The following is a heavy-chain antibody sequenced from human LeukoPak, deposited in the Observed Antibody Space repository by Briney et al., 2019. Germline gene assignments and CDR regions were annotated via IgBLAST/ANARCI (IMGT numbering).Heavy chain of an antibody. CDR2: IYSGDIT. Sequence: PGGSLRLSCAASGFTVNNNYMSWVRQAPGKGLEWVSVIYSGDITYYADSVKGRFTISRDKSKNTLYLQMNSLRAEDTAVYYCARGSGYNYGFPDYWGQGTLVTVSS. J-gene: IGHJ4*02. V-gene: IGHV3-53*01. CDR3: ARGSGYNYGFPDY. CDR1: GFTVNNNY. D-gene: IGHD5-18*01.